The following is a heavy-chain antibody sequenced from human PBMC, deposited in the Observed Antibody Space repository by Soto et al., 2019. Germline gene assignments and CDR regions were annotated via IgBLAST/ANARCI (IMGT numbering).Heavy chain of an antibody. D-gene: IGHD2-2*01. J-gene: IGHJ5*02. CDR1: GGSISSGGYY. V-gene: IGHV4-31*03. CDR3: ARESRGYCSSTSCYGNWFDP. Sequence: QVQLQESGPGLVKPSQTLSLTCTVSGGSISSGGYYWSWIRQHPGKGLEWIGYIYYSGSTYYNPSLKSRVTISVDTSKNQFSLKLSSVTAADTAVYYCARESRGYCSSTSCYGNWFDPWGQGTLVTVSS. CDR2: IYYSGST.